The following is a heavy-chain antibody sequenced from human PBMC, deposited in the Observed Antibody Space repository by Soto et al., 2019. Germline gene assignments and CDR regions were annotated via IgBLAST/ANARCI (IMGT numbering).Heavy chain of an antibody. J-gene: IGHJ5*02. D-gene: IGHD1-26*01. V-gene: IGHV1-18*01. CDR3: SRDPGLSGSYRVRFSTFGP. CDR2: ISAYNGNT. Sequence: QVQLVQSGAEVKKPGASVKVSCKASGYTFTSYGISWVRQAPGQGLEWMGWISAYNGNTNYAQKLQGRVTMTTDTSTSTAYIELRSLRSDVTAVYFCSRDPGLSGSYRVRFSTFGPWCQGTLVAVSS. CDR1: GYTFTSYG.